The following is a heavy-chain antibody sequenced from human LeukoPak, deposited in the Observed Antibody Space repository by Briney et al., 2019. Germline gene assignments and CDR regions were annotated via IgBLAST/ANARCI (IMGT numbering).Heavy chain of an antibody. CDR1: GFTFSSYS. V-gene: IGHV3-30*03. Sequence: GGSLRLSCAASGFTFSSYSMNWVRQAPGKGLEWVAVISYDGSNQYYADSVKGRFTISRDKSKNTLYLQMNSLRAVDTAVYYCARNFGPYSNILYSLDYWGQGTLVTVSS. CDR3: ARNFGPYSNILYSLDY. CDR2: ISYDGSNQ. D-gene: IGHD6-13*01. J-gene: IGHJ4*02.